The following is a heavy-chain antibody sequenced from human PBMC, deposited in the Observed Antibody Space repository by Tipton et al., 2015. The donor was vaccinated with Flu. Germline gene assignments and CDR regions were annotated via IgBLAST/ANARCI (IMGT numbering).Heavy chain of an antibody. V-gene: IGHV3-30*04. J-gene: IGHJ6*02. Sequence: SLRLSCAASGFTFSSYAMHWVRQAPGKGLEWVAVLSYDGRNRYYADSVKGRFTISRDNSKTTLYLQMNSLRAEDTAVYYCARPAAPIYWTHAMDVWGQGTTVTVSS. CDR3: ARPAAPIYWTHAMDV. CDR1: GFTFSSYA. D-gene: IGHD2-2*01. CDR2: LSYDGRNR.